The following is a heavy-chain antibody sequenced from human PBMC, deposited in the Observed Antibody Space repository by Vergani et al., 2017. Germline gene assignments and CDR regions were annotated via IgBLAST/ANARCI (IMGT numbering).Heavy chain of an antibody. Sequence: QVQLVQSGAEVKKPGASVKVSCKASGYTFTGYYMHWVRQAPGQGLEWMGWINPNSGGTSYAQKFQGRVTMTRDTSISTAYMELSRLRSDDTAVYYCARDILNIVVVPAANILGLDYWGQGTLVTVSS. CDR2: INPNSGGT. V-gene: IGHV1-2*02. D-gene: IGHD2-2*01. CDR3: ARDILNIVVVPAANILGLDY. CDR1: GYTFTGYY. J-gene: IGHJ4*02.